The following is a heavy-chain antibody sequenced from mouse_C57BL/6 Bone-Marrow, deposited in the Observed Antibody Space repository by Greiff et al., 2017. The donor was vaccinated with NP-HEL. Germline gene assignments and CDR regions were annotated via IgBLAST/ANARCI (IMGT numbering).Heavy chain of an antibody. CDR2: IYPGDGDT. V-gene: IGHV1-82*01. Sequence: QVQLQQSGPELVKPGASVKISCKASGYAFSSSWMNWVKQRPGKGLEWTGRIYPGDGDTNYNGRFKGKATLTADKSSSTAYMQLSSLTSEDSAVYFCATPIYYDYDAYWGQGTLVTVSA. CDR1: GYAFSSSW. CDR3: ATPIYYDYDAY. D-gene: IGHD2-4*01. J-gene: IGHJ3*01.